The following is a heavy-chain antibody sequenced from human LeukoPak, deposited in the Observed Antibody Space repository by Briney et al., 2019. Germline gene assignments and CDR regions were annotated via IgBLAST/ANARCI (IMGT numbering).Heavy chain of an antibody. CDR2: ISGIGTTT. CDR1: GFTFSSYA. V-gene: IGHV3-23*01. D-gene: IGHD4-17*01. J-gene: IGHJ5*02. CDR3: TKKGTTSVTDWFDP. Sequence: GGSLRLSCAASGFTFSSYAMAWVRQAPGKGLEFVSVISGIGTTTYYADSVKGRFTISRDNSKNTQFLQMNSLRVEDTAVYYCTKKGTTSVTDWFDPWGQGTLVTVSS.